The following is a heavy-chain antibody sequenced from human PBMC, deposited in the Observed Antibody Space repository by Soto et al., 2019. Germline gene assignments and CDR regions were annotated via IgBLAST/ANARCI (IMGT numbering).Heavy chain of an antibody. V-gene: IGHV1-8*01. CDR2: MNPNSGNT. CDR3: ARGFRLAIAAADPHDAFDI. CDR1: GYTFTSYD. Sequence: ASVKVSCKASGYTFTSYDINWVRQATGQGLEWMGWMNPNSGNTGYAQKFQGRVTMTRNTSISTAYMELSSLRSEDTAVYYCARGFRLAIAAADPHDAFDIWGQGTMVTVS. J-gene: IGHJ3*02. D-gene: IGHD6-13*01.